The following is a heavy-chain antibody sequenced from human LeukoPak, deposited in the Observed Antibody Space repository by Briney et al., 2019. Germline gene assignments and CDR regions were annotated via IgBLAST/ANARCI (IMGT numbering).Heavy chain of an antibody. J-gene: IGHJ4*02. CDR1: GFTFSSYS. Sequence: GGSLRLSCAASGFTFSSYSMNWVRQAPGKGLEWISYISGSSSTIYYADSVKGRFTISRGNAKNSLYLQMNSLRAEDTAVYYCAKQGAGIRDWGQGTLVTVSS. D-gene: IGHD6-19*01. CDR3: AKQGAGIRD. V-gene: IGHV3-48*01. CDR2: ISGSSSTI.